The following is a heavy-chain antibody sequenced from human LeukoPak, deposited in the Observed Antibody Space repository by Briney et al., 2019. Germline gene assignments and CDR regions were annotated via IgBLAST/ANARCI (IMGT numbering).Heavy chain of an antibody. Sequence: GGSLRLSCAASGFTFSSYGMHWVRQAPGKGLEWVAVISYDGSNKYYADSVKGRFTISRDNSKNTLYLQINSLRAEDTAVYYCAKDLGAGGGSVFDYWGQGTLVTVSS. J-gene: IGHJ4*02. CDR2: ISYDGSNK. D-gene: IGHD3-10*01. V-gene: IGHV3-30*18. CDR3: AKDLGAGGGSVFDY. CDR1: GFTFSSYG.